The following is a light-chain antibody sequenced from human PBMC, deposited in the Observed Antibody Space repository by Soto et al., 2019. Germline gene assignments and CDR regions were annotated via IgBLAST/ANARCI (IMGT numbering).Light chain of an antibody. V-gene: IGLV2-14*01. CDR3: SSSTSSSTRV. CDR2: DVS. Sequence: QSALTQPASVAGSPGQSSTISCTGTSSDVGGYNYVSWYQQHPGKAPKLMIYDVSNRPSGVSNRFSGSKSGNTASLTISGLQAEDAADSYCSSSTSSSTRVFGGGTTLTVL. J-gene: IGLJ2*01. CDR1: SSDVGGYNY.